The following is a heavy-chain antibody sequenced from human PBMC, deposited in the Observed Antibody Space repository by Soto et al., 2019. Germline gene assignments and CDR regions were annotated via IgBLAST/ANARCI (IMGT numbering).Heavy chain of an antibody. V-gene: IGHV1-2*04. J-gene: IGHJ6*02. CDR1: GYTFTDYY. Sequence: VASVKVSCKASGYTFTDYYLHWVRQAPGQGLEWMGWINLNSGGTQYAQKFQGWVTMTRDTSISTAYMEVSRLRSDDAAVYYCARDSGGAIVVVPAAYGMDVWGQGTTVTVSS. CDR3: ARDSGGAIVVVPAAYGMDV. CDR2: INLNSGGT. D-gene: IGHD2-2*01.